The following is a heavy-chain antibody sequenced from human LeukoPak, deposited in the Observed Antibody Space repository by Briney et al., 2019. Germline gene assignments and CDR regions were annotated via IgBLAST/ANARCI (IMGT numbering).Heavy chain of an antibody. CDR1: GGSISSYY. J-gene: IGHJ6*02. CDR2: IYYSGST. CDR3: ARDHAAAAGSYYYYYGMDV. V-gene: IGHV4-59*01. D-gene: IGHD6-13*01. Sequence: SETLSLTCTVSGGSISSYYWSWIRQPPGKGLEWIGYIYYSGSTNYKPSLKSRVTISVDTSKNQFSLKLSSVTAADTAVYYCARDHAAAAGSYYYYYGMDVWGQGTTVTVSS.